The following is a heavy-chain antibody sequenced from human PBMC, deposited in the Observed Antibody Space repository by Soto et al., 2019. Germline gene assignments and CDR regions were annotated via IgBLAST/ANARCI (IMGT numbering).Heavy chain of an antibody. CDR2: FSSGGNI. V-gene: IGHV3-23*01. Sequence: GGALRRSCVAFGFPCGSHTMSWVRQAPGKGLEWVSIFSSGGNIYYTASVKGRFTISRDNSKNTPYLQMNSLGVEDTAVYYCARDRGYDAHDYYYNAMDVWGQGTTVTVSS. J-gene: IGHJ6*02. D-gene: IGHD2-15*01. CDR3: ARDRGYDAHDYYYNAMDV. CDR1: GFPCGSHT.